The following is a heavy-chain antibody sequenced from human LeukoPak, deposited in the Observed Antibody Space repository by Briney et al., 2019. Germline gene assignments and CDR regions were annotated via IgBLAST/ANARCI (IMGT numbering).Heavy chain of an antibody. Sequence: GGSLRLSCAASGFTFDDYAMHWVRQAPGKGLEWVSGISWNSGSIGYADSVKGRFTISRDNAKNSLYLQMNSLRAEDTAVYYCARDSSFIVPAAIFDYWGQGTLVTVSS. CDR1: GFTFDDYA. D-gene: IGHD2-2*01. CDR3: ARDSSFIVPAAIFDY. V-gene: IGHV3-9*01. CDR2: ISWNSGSI. J-gene: IGHJ4*02.